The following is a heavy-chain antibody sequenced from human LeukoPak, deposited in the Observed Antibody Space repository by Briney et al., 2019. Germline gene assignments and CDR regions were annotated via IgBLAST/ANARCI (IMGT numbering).Heavy chain of an antibody. CDR3: AVTQRYYYYGMDV. J-gene: IGHJ6*02. D-gene: IGHD2-21*02. CDR1: GYTFTSYG. Sequence: EASVKVSCKASGYTFTSYGISWVRQAPGQGLEWMGWISAYNGNTNYAKKPQGRVTMTTDTSTSTAYMELRSLRSDDTAVYYCAVTQRYYYYGMDVWGQGTTVTVSS. V-gene: IGHV1-18*01. CDR2: ISAYNGNT.